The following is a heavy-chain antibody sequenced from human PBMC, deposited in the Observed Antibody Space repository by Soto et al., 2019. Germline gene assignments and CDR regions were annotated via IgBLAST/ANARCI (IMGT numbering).Heavy chain of an antibody. Sequence: QVTLKESGPTLVKPTQTLTLTCTVSGLSLRTTGVGVGWVRQPPGKALEWLALLCWDDDKRYSPSLRSRLTIAKDISEKQVVLTMTNIDTVDTATYYCVQSRCGGDCLEIYSSHAYNGLDVWGQGTTVTVSS. J-gene: IGHJ6*02. D-gene: IGHD2-21*02. CDR2: LCWDDDK. CDR3: VQSRCGGDCLEIYSSHAYNGLDV. CDR1: GLSLRTTGVG. V-gene: IGHV2-5*02.